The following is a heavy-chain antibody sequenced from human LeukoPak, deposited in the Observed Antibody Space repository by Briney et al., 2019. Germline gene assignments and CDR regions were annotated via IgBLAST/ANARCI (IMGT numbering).Heavy chain of an antibody. CDR1: GGSISSGGYY. CDR2: IYYSGST. Sequence: TLSLTCTVSGGSISSGGYYWSWTRQHPGKGLEWIKHIYYSGSTYYNPSLKSRVTISVDTSKNQFSLKLSSVTAADTAVYYCARDRITMVRARSFYGMDVWGQGTTVTVSS. D-gene: IGHD3-10*01. V-gene: IGHV4-31*03. J-gene: IGHJ6*02. CDR3: ARDRITMVRARSFYGMDV.